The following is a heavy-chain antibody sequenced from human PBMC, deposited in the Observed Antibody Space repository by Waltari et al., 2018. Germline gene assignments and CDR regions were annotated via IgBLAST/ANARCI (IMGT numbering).Heavy chain of an antibody. CDR1: GGSFSGYY. CDR2: INHSGST. J-gene: IGHJ4*02. D-gene: IGHD2-2*01. CDR3: AREGHIYCSSTSCKAFDY. Sequence: QVQLQQWGAGLLKPSETLSLTCAVYGGSFSGYYWSWIRQPPGKGLEWIGEINHSGSTNYNPSLKSRVTISVDTSKNQFSRKLSSVTAADTAVYYCAREGHIYCSSTSCKAFDYWGQGTLVTVSS. V-gene: IGHV4-34*01.